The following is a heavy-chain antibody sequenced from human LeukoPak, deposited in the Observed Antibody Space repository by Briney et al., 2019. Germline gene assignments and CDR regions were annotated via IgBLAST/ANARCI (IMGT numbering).Heavy chain of an antibody. CDR3: AHAYDYIWGSYRSLPFDY. Sequence: SGPTLVNPTQTLTLTCTFSGFSLSATGVGVGWIRQPPGKALEWLALIYWDDDKRYSPSLKSRLTITKDTSKNQVVLTMTNMDPVDTATYYCAHAYDYIWGSYRSLPFDYWGRGTLVTVSS. J-gene: IGHJ4*02. D-gene: IGHD3-16*02. V-gene: IGHV2-5*02. CDR2: IYWDDDK. CDR1: GFSLSATGVG.